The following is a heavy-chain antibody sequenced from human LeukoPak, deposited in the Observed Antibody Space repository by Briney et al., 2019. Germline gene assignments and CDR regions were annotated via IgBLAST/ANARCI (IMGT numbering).Heavy chain of an antibody. J-gene: IGHJ4*02. D-gene: IGHD3-22*01. CDR1: GGSFSGYY. CDR3: ARAPGDSSGYYEDY. Sequence: SKTLSLTCAVYGGSFSGYYWSWIRQPPGKGLEWIGEINHSGSTNYNPSLKSRVTISVDTSKNQFSLKLSSVTAADTAVYYCARAPGDSSGYYEDYWGQGTLVTVSS. V-gene: IGHV4-34*01. CDR2: INHSGST.